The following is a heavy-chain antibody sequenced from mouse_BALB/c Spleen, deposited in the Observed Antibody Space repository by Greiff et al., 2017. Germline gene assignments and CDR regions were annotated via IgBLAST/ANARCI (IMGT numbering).Heavy chain of an antibody. CDR3: ARDGGLRRGWFAY. CDR2: INPYNDGT. J-gene: IGHJ3*01. D-gene: IGHD2-4*01. V-gene: IGHV1-14*01. Sequence: VQLKESGPELVKPGASVKMSCKASGYTFTSYVMHWVKQKPGQGLEWIGYINPYNDGTKYNEKFKGKATLTSDKSSSTAYMELSSLTSEDSAVYYCARDGGLRRGWFAYWGQGTLVTVSA. CDR1: GYTFTSYV.